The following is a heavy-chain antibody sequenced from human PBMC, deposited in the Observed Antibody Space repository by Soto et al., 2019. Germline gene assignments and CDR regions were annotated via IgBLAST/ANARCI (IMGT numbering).Heavy chain of an antibody. D-gene: IGHD5-18*01. Sequence: GGSLRLSCAASGFTFRNYAMHWVRQAPGKGLEWVAVISYDGVNQYYGDSVKGRFTISRDNSKNTLYLQMSSLRPEDTAVYYCARGIQLWLRLFDYWGQGTLVTVSS. J-gene: IGHJ4*02. CDR3: ARGIQLWLRLFDY. V-gene: IGHV3-30-3*01. CDR1: GFTFRNYA. CDR2: ISYDGVNQ.